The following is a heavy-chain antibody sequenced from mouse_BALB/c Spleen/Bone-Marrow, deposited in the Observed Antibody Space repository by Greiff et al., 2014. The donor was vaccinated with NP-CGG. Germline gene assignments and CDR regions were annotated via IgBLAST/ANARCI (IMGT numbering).Heavy chain of an antibody. D-gene: IGHD1-2*01. J-gene: IGHJ4*01. CDR1: GFSLTTYG. CDR3: ARSTTATGAMDY. Sequence: QVQLKESGPGLVAPSQSLSITCTVSGFSLTTYGVHWVRQPPGKGLEWLGVLWADGSTNYNSALMSRLSFSKDNSKSQVFLKMNSLQTDDTAMYYCARSTTATGAMDYWGQGTSVTVSS. CDR2: LWADGST. V-gene: IGHV2-9*02.